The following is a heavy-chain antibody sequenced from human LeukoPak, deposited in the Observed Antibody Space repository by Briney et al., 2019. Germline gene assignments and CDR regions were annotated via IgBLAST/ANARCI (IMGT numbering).Heavy chain of an antibody. J-gene: IGHJ4*02. CDR3: ARDLRVRGVNNVGYFDY. D-gene: IGHD3-10*01. CDR1: GCYIRRYY. CDR2: IYYSGST. V-gene: IGHV4-59*01. Sequence: SETLSLTCTVPGCYIRRYYWSWIHQPPGKGLEWIGYIYYSGSTNYNPSLKSRVTISVDTSKNQFSLKLSSVTAADTAVYYCARDLRVRGVNNVGYFDYWGQGTLVSVSS.